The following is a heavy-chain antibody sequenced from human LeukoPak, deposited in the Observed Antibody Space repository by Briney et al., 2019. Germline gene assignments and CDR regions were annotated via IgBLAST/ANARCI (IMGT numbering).Heavy chain of an antibody. J-gene: IGHJ4*02. CDR3: AIPRRGSYGPFDY. CDR2: IIPIFGTA. D-gene: IGHD3-16*01. CDR1: GDTFSSYA. V-gene: IGHV1-69*05. Sequence: SVKVSCKASGDTFSSYAISWVRQAPGQGLEWMGRIIPIFGTANYAQKFQGRVTITTDESTSTAYMELSSLRSEDTAVYYCAIPRRGSYGPFDYWGQGTLVTVSS.